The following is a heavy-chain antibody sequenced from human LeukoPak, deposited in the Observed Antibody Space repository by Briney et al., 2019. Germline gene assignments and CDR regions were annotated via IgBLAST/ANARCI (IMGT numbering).Heavy chain of an antibody. D-gene: IGHD1-14*01. CDR1: GFTLNSYL. CDR3: ARSNPNRNALDL. Sequence: GGSLRLSCAASGFTLNSYLMSWVRQAPGGGLEWVANIKKDGSEEIYLDSVKGRFTVSRDNAKNSLFLQMNSLRGEHTAVYYCARSNPNRNALDLWGQGTMVTISS. CDR2: IKKDGSEE. J-gene: IGHJ3*01. V-gene: IGHV3-7*01.